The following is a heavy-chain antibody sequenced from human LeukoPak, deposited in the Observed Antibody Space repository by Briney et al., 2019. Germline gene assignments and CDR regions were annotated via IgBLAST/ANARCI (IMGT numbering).Heavy chain of an antibody. V-gene: IGHV3-66*01. J-gene: IGHJ4*02. CDR1: GFTVSYNY. Sequence: GGSLRLSCAASGFTVSYNYMSWVRQAPGKGLEWVSIIYSRGNTYYADSVKGRFTISRDNSKSMLYLQMNSLRAEDTAVYYCARGTAWGHQDHWGQGTLVTVSS. CDR2: IYSRGNT. D-gene: IGHD7-27*01. CDR3: ARGTAWGHQDH.